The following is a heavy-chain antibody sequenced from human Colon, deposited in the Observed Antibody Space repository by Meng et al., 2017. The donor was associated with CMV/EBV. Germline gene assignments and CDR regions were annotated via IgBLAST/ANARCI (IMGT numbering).Heavy chain of an antibody. Sequence: LELREAGPGWVRPSETLSLTCPVSVGSISSSSYYWGWIRQPPGEGLEWIGSIYYSGSTYYNPSLKSRVTISVDTSKNQFSLKLSSVTAADTAVYYCARGQTEQWLVQDAFDIWGQGTMVTVSS. J-gene: IGHJ3*02. CDR3: ARGQTEQWLVQDAFDI. V-gene: IGHV4-39*07. CDR1: VGSISSSSYY. CDR2: IYYSGST. D-gene: IGHD6-19*01.